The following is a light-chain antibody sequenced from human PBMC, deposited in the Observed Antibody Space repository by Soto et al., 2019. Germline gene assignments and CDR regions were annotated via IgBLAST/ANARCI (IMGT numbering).Light chain of an antibody. J-gene: IGKJ2*01. CDR2: AAS. CDR1: QSITSN. V-gene: IGKV1-39*01. Sequence: DIQMTQSPSSLSASIGDRVTITCRASQSITSNLNWYQQKFGETPKLLMYAASNLQGGVPSRFSGSGSGTDFTLTISSLQPEDFATYYCQQYYSSPYTFAHGTKLEV. CDR3: QQYYSSPYT.